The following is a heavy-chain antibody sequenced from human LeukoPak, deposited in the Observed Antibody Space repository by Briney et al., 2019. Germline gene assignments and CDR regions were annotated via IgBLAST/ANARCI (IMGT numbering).Heavy chain of an antibody. CDR2: IKPIFGTA. CDR3: ARVLDYYYYYMDV. Sequence: GASVKVSCKASGGTFSSYAISWVRQAPGQGLEWMGGIKPIFGTANYAQKFQGGVTLTADESTRTDYMDISSLREEETAVYYSARVLDYYYYYMDVWGKGTTVTISS. CDR1: GGTFSSYA. V-gene: IGHV1-69*13. J-gene: IGHJ6*03.